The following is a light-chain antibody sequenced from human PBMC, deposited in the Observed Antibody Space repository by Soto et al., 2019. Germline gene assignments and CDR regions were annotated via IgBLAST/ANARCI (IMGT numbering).Light chain of an antibody. J-gene: IGKJ1*01. V-gene: IGKV3-11*01. CDR1: QNIWNK. CDR3: QQRSNWPSIT. Sequence: EIVMTQSPATLSVSPGERVTLSCRASQNIWNKLAWYQQKPGQAPRLLIYDASNRATGIPARFSGSGSGTDFTLTINSLEPEDSAVYYCQQRSNWPSITFGQGTKVDIK. CDR2: DAS.